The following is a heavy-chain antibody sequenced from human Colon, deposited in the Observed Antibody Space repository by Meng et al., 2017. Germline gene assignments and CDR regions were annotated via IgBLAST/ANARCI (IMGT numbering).Heavy chain of an antibody. Sequence: QPRLPEARPGPGTPSEPPPPACSVSGASVSVKSYWSWVRQPPGRGLEWIGQIDHRGSAYYRPSLNSRVTMSLDKSRNQFSLRLTSVTAADTAVYYCARHGGYYQDFWGQGTLVTVSS. CDR3: ARHGGYYQDF. J-gene: IGHJ4*02. D-gene: IGHD4-23*01. CDR1: GASVSVKSY. CDR2: IDHRGSA. V-gene: IGHV4-4*02.